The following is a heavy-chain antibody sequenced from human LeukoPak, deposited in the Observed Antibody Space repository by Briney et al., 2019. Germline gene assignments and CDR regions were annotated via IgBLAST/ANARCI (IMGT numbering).Heavy chain of an antibody. V-gene: IGHV3-30*18. J-gene: IGHJ4*02. Sequence: QSGGSLRLSCAASGFTFSSYGMHWVRQAPGKGLEWVAVISYDGSNKYYADSVKGRFTISRDNSKNTLYLQMNSLRAEDTAVYYCAKILAYYDDSSGYYSDYWGQGTLVTVSS. D-gene: IGHD3-22*01. CDR2: ISYDGSNK. CDR3: AKILAYYDDSSGYYSDY. CDR1: GFTFSSYG.